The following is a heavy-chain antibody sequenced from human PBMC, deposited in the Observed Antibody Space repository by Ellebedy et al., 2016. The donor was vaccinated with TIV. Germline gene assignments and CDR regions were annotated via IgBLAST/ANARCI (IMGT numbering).Heavy chain of an antibody. CDR1: GYTFTSYY. J-gene: IGHJ6*02. CDR2: INPSGGST. V-gene: IGHV1-46*01. D-gene: IGHD5-18*01. CDR3: ARGLQGYSYGYVHYYGMDV. Sequence: ASVKVSCKASGYTFTSYYMHWVRQAPGQGLEWMGIINPSGGSTSYAQKFQGRVTMTRDTSTSTVYMELSSLRSEDTAVYYCARGLQGYSYGYVHYYGMDVWGQGTTVTVSS.